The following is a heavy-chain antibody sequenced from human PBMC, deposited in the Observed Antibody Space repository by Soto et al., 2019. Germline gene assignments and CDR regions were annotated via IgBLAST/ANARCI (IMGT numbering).Heavy chain of an antibody. CDR3: ASDSYGSLGLDY. J-gene: IGHJ4*02. D-gene: IGHD5-18*01. CDR1: GGSISSGGYY. CDR2: IYYSGST. V-gene: IGHV4-31*11. Sequence: NLSLTCAVSGGSISSGGYYWSWIRQHPGKGLEWIGYIYYSGSTYYNPSLKSRVTISVDTSKNQFSLKLSSVTAADTAVYYCASDSYGSLGLDYWGQGTLVTVSS.